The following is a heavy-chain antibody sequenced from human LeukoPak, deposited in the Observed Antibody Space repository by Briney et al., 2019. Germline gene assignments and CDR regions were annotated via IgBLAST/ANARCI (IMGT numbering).Heavy chain of an antibody. J-gene: IGHJ6*02. CDR2: ISAYNGNT. CDR1: GYTFTSYY. D-gene: IGHD3-9*01. CDR3: ARNHYYDILTGSVTYGMDV. Sequence: ASVKVSCKASGYTFTSYYMHWVRQAPGQGLEWMGWISAYNGNTNYAQKLQGRVTTTTDTSTSTAYMELRSLRSDDTAVYYCARNHYYDILTGSVTYGMDVWGQGTTVTVSS. V-gene: IGHV1-18*04.